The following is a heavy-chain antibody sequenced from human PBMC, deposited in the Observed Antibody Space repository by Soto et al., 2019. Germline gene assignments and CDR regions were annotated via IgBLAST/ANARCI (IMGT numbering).Heavy chain of an antibody. CDR3: AAWKDHDYSQY. CDR2: ISSSSSYI. Sequence: PGGSLRLSCAASGFTFSSYSMNWVRQAPGKGLEWVSSISSSSSYIYYADSVKGRFTISRDNAKNSLYLQMNSLRAEDTAVYYCAAWKDHDYSQYWGKGTLVTVSS. J-gene: IGHJ4*02. V-gene: IGHV3-21*01. D-gene: IGHD4-4*01. CDR1: GFTFSSYS.